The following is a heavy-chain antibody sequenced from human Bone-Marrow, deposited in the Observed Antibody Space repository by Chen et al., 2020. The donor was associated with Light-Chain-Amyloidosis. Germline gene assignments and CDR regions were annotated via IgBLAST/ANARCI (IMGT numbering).Heavy chain of an antibody. D-gene: IGHD6-6*01. V-gene: IGHV4-39*01. CDR3: ARLHIAARLFDY. CDR2: IYYSGST. CDR1: GGSISSSSYY. Sequence: QLQLQESGPGLVKPSETLSLTCTVSGGSISSSSYYWGWIRQPPGKGLEWIGSIYYSGSTYYNPSLRSRVTISVDTSKNQFSRKLSSVTAADTAVYYCARLHIAARLFDYWGQGTLVTVSS. J-gene: IGHJ4*02.